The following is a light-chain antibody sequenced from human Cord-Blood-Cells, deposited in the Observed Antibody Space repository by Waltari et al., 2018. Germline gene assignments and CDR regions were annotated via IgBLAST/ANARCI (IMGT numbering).Light chain of an antibody. CDR2: DAS. V-gene: IGKV1-33*01. CDR1: QDISNY. Sequence: DIQMTQSPSSLYASVGDRVTITCQASQDISNYLNWYQQKPGKAPKLLIYDASNLETGVPSRFSGIGSVTDVTFTISSLQPEDIATYYCQQYDNLPPYTFGQGTKLEIK. J-gene: IGKJ2*01. CDR3: QQYDNLPPYT.